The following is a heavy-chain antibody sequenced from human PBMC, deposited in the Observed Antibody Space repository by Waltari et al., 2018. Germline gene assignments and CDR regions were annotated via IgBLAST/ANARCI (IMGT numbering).Heavy chain of an antibody. CDR2: IIPSFGTA. J-gene: IGHJ6*02. V-gene: IGHV1-69*05. Sequence: VQLVQSGAEVTTHGYSVKVSCKASGVPFRSSALSWVRQAPATGLEWMGGIIPSFGTANDAQKFQGRVTITTDESTSTAYMELSSLRSEDTAVYYCASMHCSGGSCYAYYYDGMDVWGQGTTVTVSS. CDR3: ASMHCSGGSCYAYYYDGMDV. D-gene: IGHD2-15*01. CDR1: GVPFRSSA.